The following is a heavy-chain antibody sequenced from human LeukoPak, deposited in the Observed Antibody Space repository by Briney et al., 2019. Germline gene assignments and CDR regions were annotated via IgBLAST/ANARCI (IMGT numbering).Heavy chain of an antibody. V-gene: IGHV3-48*03. CDR2: ISSSGSTI. CDR3: AKLAKYFYGSETYYFFEH. CDR1: GFTFSSYE. J-gene: IGHJ4*02. D-gene: IGHD3-10*01. Sequence: GGSLRLSYAASGFTFSSYEMNWVRQAPGKGLEWVSYISSSGSTIYYADSVKGRFTISRDNAKNSLYLQMNTLRVEDTAVYYCAKLAKYFYGSETYYFFEHWGQGTPVTASS.